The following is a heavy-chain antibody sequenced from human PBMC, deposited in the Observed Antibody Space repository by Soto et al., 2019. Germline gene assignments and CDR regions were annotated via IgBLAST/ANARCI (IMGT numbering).Heavy chain of an antibody. V-gene: IGHV3-13*01. CDR2: IGSGGDT. CDR3: TRKTPQNGMEV. J-gene: IGHJ6*02. Sequence: EVQLVESGGGLVQPGGSLRLSCAASGFTLSSYDIHWVRQATGEGLAWVSGIGSGGDTHYADSVKGRFIISREDGKNSLYLQMNNLRVGDTAVYYCTRKTPQNGMEVWGQGATVTVSS. CDR1: GFTLSSYD. D-gene: IGHD2-15*01.